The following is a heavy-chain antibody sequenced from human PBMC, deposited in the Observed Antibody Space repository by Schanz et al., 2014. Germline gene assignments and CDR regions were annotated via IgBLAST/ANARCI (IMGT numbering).Heavy chain of an antibody. V-gene: IGHV3-11*04. D-gene: IGHD3-3*01. CDR2: ISGSSRTI. J-gene: IGHJ4*02. Sequence: VHLLDSGGGLVQPGGSLRLSCAASGFTFSDYYMSWIRQAPGKGLEWVSYISGSSRTIYYADSVKGRFTMSRDNAKNTVCLQMDGLRAEDTAIYYCVRDSFFAFDCWGQGTLVTVSS. CDR1: GFTFSDYY. CDR3: VRDSFFAFDC.